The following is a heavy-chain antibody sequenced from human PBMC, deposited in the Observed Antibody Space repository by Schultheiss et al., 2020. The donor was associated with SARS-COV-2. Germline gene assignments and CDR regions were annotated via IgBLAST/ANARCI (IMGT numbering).Heavy chain of an antibody. D-gene: IGHD2-15*01. CDR2: ISSSSSTI. Sequence: GESLKISCAASGFTFSSYSMNWVRQAPGKGLEWVSYISSSSSTIYYADSVKGRFTISRDNSKNTLYLQMNSLRAEDTAVYYCAKEDIVVVVAATTTFDYWGQGSLVTVSS. V-gene: IGHV3-48*01. J-gene: IGHJ4*02. CDR1: GFTFSSYS. CDR3: AKEDIVVVVAATTTFDY.